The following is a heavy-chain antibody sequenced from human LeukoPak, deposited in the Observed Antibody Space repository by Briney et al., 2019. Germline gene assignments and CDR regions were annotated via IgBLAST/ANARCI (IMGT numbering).Heavy chain of an antibody. Sequence: SETLSLTCAVYGGSFSGYYWSWIRQPPGKGLEWIGEINHSGSTNYNPSLKSRVTISVDTSKNQFSLKLSSVTAADTAVYYCARTSGYVLPRPYYYYMDVWGKGTTVTIS. CDR1: GGSFSGYY. D-gene: IGHD3-10*02. CDR2: INHSGST. V-gene: IGHV4-34*01. CDR3: ARTSGYVLPRPYYYYMDV. J-gene: IGHJ6*03.